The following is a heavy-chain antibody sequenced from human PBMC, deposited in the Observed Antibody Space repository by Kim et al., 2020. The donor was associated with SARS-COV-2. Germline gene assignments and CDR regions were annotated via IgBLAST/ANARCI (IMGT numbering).Heavy chain of an antibody. D-gene: IGHD5-12*01. Sequence: GATFYADSVKGRFTISGDTSKNTGSLQMNSLRAEDTAVYYCARGHVADWGQGTLVTVSS. J-gene: IGHJ4*02. CDR2: GAT. V-gene: IGHV3-23*01. CDR3: ARGHVAD.